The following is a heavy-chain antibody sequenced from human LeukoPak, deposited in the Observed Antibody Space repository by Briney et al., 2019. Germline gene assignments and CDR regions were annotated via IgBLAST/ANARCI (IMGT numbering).Heavy chain of an antibody. J-gene: IGHJ4*02. D-gene: IGHD5-12*01. Sequence: SGGSLRLSCAASGFTFSSYSMNWVRQAPGKGLEWVSSISSSSSYIYYADSVKGRFTISRDNAKNSLYLQMNSLRAEDTAVYYCARGGYSGYAYGYWGQGTLVTVSS. V-gene: IGHV3-21*01. CDR3: ARGGYSGYAYGY. CDR1: GFTFSSYS. CDR2: ISSSSSYI.